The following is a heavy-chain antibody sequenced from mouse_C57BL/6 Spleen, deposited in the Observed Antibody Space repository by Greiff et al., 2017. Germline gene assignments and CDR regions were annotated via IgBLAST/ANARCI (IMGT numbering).Heavy chain of an antibody. J-gene: IGHJ2*01. Sequence: EVQLVESEGGLVQPRSSMKLSCTASGFTFSDYYMAWVRQVPEKGLEWVASINYDGSSSSSLDSLKSRFIISRDNAKNILYLQMSSLKSEDTATYYCARDGSNVGYYFDYWGQGTTLTVSS. CDR3: ARDGSNVGYYFDY. CDR1: GFTFSDYY. CDR2: INYDGSSS. D-gene: IGHD3-1*01. V-gene: IGHV5-16*01.